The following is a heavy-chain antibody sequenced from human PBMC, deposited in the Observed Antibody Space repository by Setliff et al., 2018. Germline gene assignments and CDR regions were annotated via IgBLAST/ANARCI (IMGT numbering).Heavy chain of an antibody. Sequence: ASVKVSCKASGGTFSSYAISWVRQAPGQGLEWMGGIIPILAIANYAQKFQGRVTITADKSTSTAYMELSSLRSEDTAVYYCARGGLRGPLNYYYYFMDVWGNGTTVTVSS. CDR3: ARGGLRGPLNYYYYFMDV. D-gene: IGHD4-17*01. V-gene: IGHV1-69*10. CDR1: GGTFSSYA. CDR2: IIPILAIA. J-gene: IGHJ6*03.